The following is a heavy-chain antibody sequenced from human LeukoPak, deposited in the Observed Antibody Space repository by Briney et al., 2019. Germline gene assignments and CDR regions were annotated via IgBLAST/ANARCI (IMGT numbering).Heavy chain of an antibody. Sequence: GRSLRLSCAASGFTFDDYAMHWVRQAPGKGLEWVSGISWNSGSIGYADSVKGRFTISRDNAKNSLYLQMNSLRAEDTALYYCAKDIGGDYLDYWGQGTLVTVSS. V-gene: IGHV3-9*01. CDR3: AKDIGGDYLDY. J-gene: IGHJ4*02. CDR1: GFTFDDYA. D-gene: IGHD2-21*01. CDR2: ISWNSGSI.